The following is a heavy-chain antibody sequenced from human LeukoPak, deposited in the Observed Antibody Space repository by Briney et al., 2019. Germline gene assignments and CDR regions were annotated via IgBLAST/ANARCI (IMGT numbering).Heavy chain of an antibody. CDR2: ISNNGGYT. CDR3: AKQLVYCSDGSCYFPY. V-gene: IGHV3-23*01. CDR1: GFTFSSSA. D-gene: IGHD2-15*01. J-gene: IGHJ4*02. Sequence: GGSLRLSCAASGFTFSSSAMSWVRQALGKGLEWVSAISNNGGYTYYADSVQGRFTISRDNSKSTLCLQMNSLRAEDTAVYYCAKQLVYCSDGSCYFPYWGQGTLVTVSS.